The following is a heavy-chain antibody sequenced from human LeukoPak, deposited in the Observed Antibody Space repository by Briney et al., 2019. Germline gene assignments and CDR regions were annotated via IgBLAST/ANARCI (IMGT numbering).Heavy chain of an antibody. CDR2: IYYTGST. V-gene: IGHV4-39*07. CDR3: ARGTVRLYYYGSGSYYMGYYFDY. CDR1: GGSISSSNDY. D-gene: IGHD3-10*01. Sequence: PSETLSLTCTVSGGSISSSNDYWGWIRQPPGKGLEWIGNIYYTGSTYYNPSLKSRVTISVDTSKNQFSLKLSSVTAADTAVYYCARGTVRLYYYGSGSYYMGYYFDYWGQGTLVTVSS. J-gene: IGHJ4*02.